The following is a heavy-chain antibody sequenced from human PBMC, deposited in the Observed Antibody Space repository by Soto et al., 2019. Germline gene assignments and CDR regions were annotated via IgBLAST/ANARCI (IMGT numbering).Heavy chain of an antibody. J-gene: IGHJ4*02. CDR3: TSLYDPDLSFDY. CDR1: GFTFSGSA. D-gene: IGHD3-16*01. CDR2: IRSKANSYAT. Sequence: PGGSLRLSCAASGFTFSGSAMHWVRQASGKGLEWVGRIRSKANSYATAYAASVKGRFTISRDDSKNTAYLQMNSLKTEDTAVYYWTSLYDPDLSFDYWGQGTLVTVSS. V-gene: IGHV3-73*01.